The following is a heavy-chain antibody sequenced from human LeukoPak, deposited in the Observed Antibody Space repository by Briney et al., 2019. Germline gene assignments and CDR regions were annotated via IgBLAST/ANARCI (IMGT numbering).Heavy chain of an antibody. V-gene: IGHV3-23*01. CDR3: AKDLHWGLDY. J-gene: IGHJ4*02. D-gene: IGHD7-27*01. CDR1: GFAFNTYG. CDR2: LSGSGSKT. Sequence: GGSLRLSCAASGFAFNTYGMGWVRQAPGKGLEWVSALSGSGSKTYYADSVKGRFTISRDNSKNTLYLRVNNLRAEDTAVYYCAKDLHWGLDYWGQGTLVTVSS.